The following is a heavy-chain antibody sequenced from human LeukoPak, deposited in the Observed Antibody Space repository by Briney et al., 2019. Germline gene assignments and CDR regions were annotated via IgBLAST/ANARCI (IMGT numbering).Heavy chain of an antibody. Sequence: ASVKVSCKASGYTFTGYYIHWVRQAPGQGLEWMGWINPNSGGTNYAQKFQGRVTMTRDTSISTAYMELSRLTSDDTAVYYCARLYCSSTSCYLGGDNWFDPWGQGTLVTVSS. D-gene: IGHD2-2*01. CDR1: GYTFTGYY. CDR3: ARLYCSSTSCYLGGDNWFDP. J-gene: IGHJ5*02. CDR2: INPNSGGT. V-gene: IGHV1-2*02.